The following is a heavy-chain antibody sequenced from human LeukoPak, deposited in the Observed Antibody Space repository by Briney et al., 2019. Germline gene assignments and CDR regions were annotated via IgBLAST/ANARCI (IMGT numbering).Heavy chain of an antibody. V-gene: IGHV3-64*01. J-gene: IGHJ4*02. Sequence: GGSLRLSCADSGFSFSSYAMRWGRQAPGKGLEYVSAVSSNGGSTYYATSVKGRFTISRDNSKNTLYLQMGSLRAEDMAVYYWARAALPRRDGYNFYDYWGQGTLVTVSS. CDR3: ARAALPRRDGYNFYDY. CDR1: GFSFSSYA. CDR2: VSSNGGST. D-gene: IGHD5-24*01.